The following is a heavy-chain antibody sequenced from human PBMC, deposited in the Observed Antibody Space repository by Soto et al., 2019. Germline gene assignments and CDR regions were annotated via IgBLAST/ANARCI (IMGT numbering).Heavy chain of an antibody. Sequence: QVQLQESGPGPVKPSETLSLTCTVSGGSVSSGSYYWSWIRQPPGKGLEWIGYIYYSGSTNYNPSLKSRVTISVDTSKNQISLKLSSVTAADTAVYYCARETRYYDFWSGYPSDYYYGMDVWGQGTTVTVSS. V-gene: IGHV4-61*01. CDR1: GGSVSSGSYY. CDR2: IYYSGST. CDR3: ARETRYYDFWSGYPSDYYYGMDV. J-gene: IGHJ6*02. D-gene: IGHD3-3*01.